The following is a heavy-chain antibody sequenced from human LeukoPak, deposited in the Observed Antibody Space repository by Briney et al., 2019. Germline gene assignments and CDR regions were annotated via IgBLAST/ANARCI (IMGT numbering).Heavy chain of an antibody. V-gene: IGHV3-23*01. CDR2: ISGSGGST. D-gene: IGHD2-15*01. CDR3: AKVVVAATRGDWFDP. CDR1: GFTFSSYW. Sequence: GGSLRLSCAASGFTFSSYWKSWVRQAPGKGLEWVSAISGSGGSTYYADSVKGRFTISRDSSKNTLYLQMNSLRAEDTAVYYCAKVVVAATRGDWFDPWGQGTLVTVSS. J-gene: IGHJ5*02.